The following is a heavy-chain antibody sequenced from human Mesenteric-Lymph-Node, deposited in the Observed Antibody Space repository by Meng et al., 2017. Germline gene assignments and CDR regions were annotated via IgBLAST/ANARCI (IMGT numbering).Heavy chain of an antibody. V-gene: IGHV3-23*01. CDR3: ATKAAPGYGMGV. D-gene: IGHD6-13*01. CDR1: GFTFSNYA. Sequence: GESLKISCAGSGFTFSNYAMSWVRQAPGKGLEWVAVFSGRVRTTYYADSVKGRFTISRDNAKNSLYLQINSLRADDTAVYYCATKAAPGYGMGVWGQGTTVTVSS. CDR2: FSGRVRTT. J-gene: IGHJ6*02.